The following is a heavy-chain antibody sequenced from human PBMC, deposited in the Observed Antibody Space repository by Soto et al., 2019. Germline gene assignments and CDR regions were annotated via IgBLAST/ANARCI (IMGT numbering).Heavy chain of an antibody. CDR2: VKFDGREK. D-gene: IGHD2-2*01. V-gene: IGHV3-7*01. CDR1: GFNLGGYW. J-gene: IGHJ4*01. CDR3: ARDNGYDIFVVPQTPRNHYFDI. Sequence: QPGGSLRLSCVASGFNLGGYWMSWVRQTPGKGLEWVANVKFDGREKWYVDSVKGRFTISRDTAKNAMYLEMNSLRAEDTAVYYCARDNGYDIFVVPQTPRNHYFDIWGHGTQVTVSS.